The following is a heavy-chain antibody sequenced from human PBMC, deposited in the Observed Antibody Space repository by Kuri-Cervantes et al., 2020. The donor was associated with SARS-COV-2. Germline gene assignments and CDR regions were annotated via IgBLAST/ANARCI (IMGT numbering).Heavy chain of an antibody. J-gene: IGHJ6*02. V-gene: IGHV1/OR15-3*03. CDR2: INAGNGNT. Sequence: GGSLRLSCKGSGYSFTSYWIGWVRQMPGKGLEWMGWINAGNGNTKYSQKFQGRVTITADESTSTAYMELSSLRSEDTAVYYCARFGAGTGDYYYGMDVWGQGTTVTVSS. D-gene: IGHD6-13*01. CDR3: ARFGAGTGDYYYGMDV. CDR1: GYSFTSYW.